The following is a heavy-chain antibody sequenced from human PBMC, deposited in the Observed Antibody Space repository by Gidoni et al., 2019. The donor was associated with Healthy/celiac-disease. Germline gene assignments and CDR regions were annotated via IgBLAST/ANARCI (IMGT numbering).Heavy chain of an antibody. CDR2: IKQDGSEK. V-gene: IGHV3-7*01. D-gene: IGHD6-13*01. CDR1: GFPFSSYW. J-gene: IGHJ5*02. CDR3: ARGRQQLVRGWFDP. Sequence: VQLVESGGGLVQPGGSLRLSCAASGFPFSSYWMSWVRQAPGKGLEWVANIKQDGSEKYYVDSVKGRFTISRDNAKNSLYLQMNSLRAEDTAVYYCARGRQQLVRGWFDPWGQGTLVTVSS.